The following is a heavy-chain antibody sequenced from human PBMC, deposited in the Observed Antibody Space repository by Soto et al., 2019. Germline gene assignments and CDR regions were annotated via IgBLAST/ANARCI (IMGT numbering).Heavy chain of an antibody. CDR1: GYSISSGHS. D-gene: IGHD6-25*01. CDR3: ATLPRLDGMDV. J-gene: IGHJ6*02. Sequence: SETLSLTCAVSGYSISSGHSWGWIRQPPGKGLEWIGRIFHTGSTYYNPSLKRRVTFSVDTSKNQFPLTLSSVTAADTAVDFCATLPRLDGMDVWGQGTTVTV. CDR2: IFHTGST. V-gene: IGHV4-38-2*01.